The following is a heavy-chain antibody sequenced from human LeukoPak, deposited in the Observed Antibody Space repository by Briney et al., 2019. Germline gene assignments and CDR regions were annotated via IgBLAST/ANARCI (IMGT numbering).Heavy chain of an antibody. J-gene: IGHJ4*02. CDR2: IYPNNGAT. CDR3: ARDGPAQMVDFDY. D-gene: IGHD3-10*01. CDR1: GYTFSGTSQY. Sequence: GDSVKVSCKASGYTFSGTSQYLYWLRQAPGQGLECMGWIYPNNGATAYAQQFQGRVAMTRDTSINTAYMELSRLRPDDTAVYYCARDGPAQMVDFDYWGQGALVTVSS. V-gene: IGHV1-2*02.